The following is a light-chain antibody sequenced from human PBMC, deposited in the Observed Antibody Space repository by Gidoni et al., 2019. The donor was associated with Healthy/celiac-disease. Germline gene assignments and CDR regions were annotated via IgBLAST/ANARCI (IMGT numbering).Light chain of an antibody. Sequence: EIVMTQSPATLSVSPGERATLTCRASQSVSSNLAWYQQKPGQAPRLLIYGASTRATGIPARFSGSGSGTEFTLTISSLQSEDFAVYYCQQYNNLLLTFGGGTKVDIK. V-gene: IGKV3-15*01. J-gene: IGKJ4*01. CDR2: GAS. CDR3: QQYNNLLLT. CDR1: QSVSSN.